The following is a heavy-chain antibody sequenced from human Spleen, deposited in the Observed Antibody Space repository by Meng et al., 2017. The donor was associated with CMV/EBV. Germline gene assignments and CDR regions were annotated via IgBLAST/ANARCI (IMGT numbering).Heavy chain of an antibody. V-gene: IGHV1-46*01. CDR3: ARAPNTGGYYEYYFDF. CDR2: INPSGGST. D-gene: IGHD3-22*01. CDR1: GYTFTSYY. J-gene: IGHJ4*02. Sequence: ASVKVSCMASGYTFTSYYMSWVRQAPGQGLEWMGIINPSGGSTTYPQKFQGRVTMTRDTSTSTVYMELSSLRSEDTAVYYCARAPNTGGYYEYYFDFWGQGTLVTVSS.